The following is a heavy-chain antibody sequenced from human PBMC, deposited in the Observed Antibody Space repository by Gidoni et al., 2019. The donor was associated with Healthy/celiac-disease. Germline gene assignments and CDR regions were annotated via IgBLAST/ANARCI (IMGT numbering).Heavy chain of an antibody. D-gene: IGHD1-26*01. CDR2: FDPEDGET. CDR3: ATDGVGAMMQSRHAFDI. V-gene: IGHV1-24*01. J-gene: IGHJ3*02. CDR1: GYTLTELS. Sequence: QVQLVQSGAEVKKPGASVKVSCKVSGYTLTELSMPGVLQAPGKGLEWMGGFDPEDGETIYAQKFQGRVTMTEDTSTDTAYMELSSLRSEDTAVYYCATDGVGAMMQSRHAFDIWGQGTMVTVSS.